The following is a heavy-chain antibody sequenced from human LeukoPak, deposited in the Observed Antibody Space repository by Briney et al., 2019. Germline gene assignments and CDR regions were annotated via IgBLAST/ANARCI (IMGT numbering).Heavy chain of an antibody. CDR1: GGSISSYY. J-gene: IGHJ6*03. CDR3: ARNSKKAPPYYYYMDV. CDR2: IYYSGST. Sequence: SETLSLTCTVSGGSISSYYWSWIRQPPGKGLEWIGYIYYSGSTNYNPSLKSRVTISVDTSKNQFSLKLSSVTAADTAVYYCARNSKKAPPYYYYMDVWGKGTTVTVS. V-gene: IGHV4-59*01. D-gene: IGHD5-18*01.